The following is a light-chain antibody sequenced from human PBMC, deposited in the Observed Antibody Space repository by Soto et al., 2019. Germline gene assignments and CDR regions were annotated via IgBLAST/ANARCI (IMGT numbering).Light chain of an antibody. CDR3: QQYGSSPWT. CDR2: TLS. J-gene: IGKJ1*01. Sequence: DIVMTQTPLSLPVTPGAPASISCRSSQSLFDSDDGTTYLDWYLQKPGQSPQLLIYTLSYRASGVPDRFSGSGSGTDFTLTISRLEPEDFAVYYCQQYGSSPWTFGQGTKVDIK. CDR1: QSLFDSDDGTTY. V-gene: IGKV2-40*01.